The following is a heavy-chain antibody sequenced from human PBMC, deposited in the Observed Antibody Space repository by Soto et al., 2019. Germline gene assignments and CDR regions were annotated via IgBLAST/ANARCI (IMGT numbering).Heavy chain of an antibody. D-gene: IGHD3-9*01. CDR2: ISGSGGST. CDR3: AKEDYDILTGYYLMVIDY. Sequence: HPGGSLRLSCAASGFTFSSYAMSWVRQAPGKGLEWVSAISGSGGSTYYADSVKGRFTISRDNSKNTLYLQMNSLRAEDTAVYYCAKEDYDILTGYYLMVIDYWGQGTLVTVSS. V-gene: IGHV3-23*01. CDR1: GFTFSSYA. J-gene: IGHJ4*02.